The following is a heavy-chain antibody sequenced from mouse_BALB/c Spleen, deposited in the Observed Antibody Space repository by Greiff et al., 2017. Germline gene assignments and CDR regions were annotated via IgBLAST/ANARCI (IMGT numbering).Heavy chain of an antibody. CDR2: ISSGGSYT. Sequence: DVKLVESGGGLVKPGGSLKLSCAASGFTFSSYTMSWVRQTPEKRLEWVATISSGGSYTYYPDSVKGRFTISRDNAKNTLYLQMSSLKSEDTAMYYCTRDGMITTPFDVWGAGTTVTVSA. D-gene: IGHD2-4*01. J-gene: IGHJ1*01. V-gene: IGHV5-6-4*01. CDR3: TRDGMITTPFDV. CDR1: GFTFSSYT.